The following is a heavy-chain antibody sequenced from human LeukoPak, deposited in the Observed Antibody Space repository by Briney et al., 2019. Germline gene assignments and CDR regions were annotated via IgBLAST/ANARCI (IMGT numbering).Heavy chain of an antibody. J-gene: IGHJ6*03. D-gene: IGHD2-2*01. CDR1: GYSMRSGYY. CDR2: IYHSGST. V-gene: IGHV4-38-2*02. CDR3: ARSHIVVVPAGRGSRYFYMDV. Sequence: PSETLSLTCTVSGYSMRSGYYWGWIWLAPGKGLEWIGSIYHSGSTYYNLSLRRRVIMSVDTSKNQFSLKVNSVTAADTAIYYCARSHIVVVPAGRGSRYFYMDVWGRGTTVAVSS.